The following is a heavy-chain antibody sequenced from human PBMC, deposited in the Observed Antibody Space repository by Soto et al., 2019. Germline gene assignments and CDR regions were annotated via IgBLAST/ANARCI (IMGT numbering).Heavy chain of an antibody. J-gene: IGHJ4*02. V-gene: IGHV3-73*02. Sequence: EVQLVESGGGLVQPGGSPKLSCAASGFTFSGSAMHWVRQASGKGLEWVGRIRSKANSYATAYAASVKGRFTISRDDSKNTAYLQMNSLKTEDTAVYYCTRRGGYGDQGGVVDYWGQGTLVTVSS. CDR3: TRRGGYGDQGGVVDY. D-gene: IGHD4-17*01. CDR1: GFTFSGSA. CDR2: IRSKANSYAT.